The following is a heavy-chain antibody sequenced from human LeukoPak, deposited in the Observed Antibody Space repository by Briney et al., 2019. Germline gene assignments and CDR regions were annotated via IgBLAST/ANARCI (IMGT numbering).Heavy chain of an antibody. CDR3: AKAHTHSSTDPYDAFDI. V-gene: IGHV3-9*03. Sequence: EPGRSLRLSCAASGFTFDDYAMHWVRQAPGKGLEWVSGISWNSGSIGYADSVKGRFTISRDNAKNSLYLQMNSLRAEDMALYYCAKAHTHSSTDPYDAFDIWGQGTMVTVSS. CDR2: ISWNSGSI. CDR1: GFTFDDYA. D-gene: IGHD2-15*01. J-gene: IGHJ3*02.